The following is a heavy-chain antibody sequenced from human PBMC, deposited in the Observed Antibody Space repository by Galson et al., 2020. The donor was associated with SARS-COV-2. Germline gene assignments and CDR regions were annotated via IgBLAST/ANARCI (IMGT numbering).Heavy chain of an antibody. Sequence: GGSLRLSCAASGFYFSSFGMHWVRQAPGKGLEWVTFIRLDGSNKYYADSVKGRFTVSRDNSKNTVSLQMNSLRAEDTAIYYCAKDRTTDPYYIDSWGQGILVAVSS. D-gene: IGHD4-4*01. CDR1: GFYFSSFG. J-gene: IGHJ4*02. CDR3: AKDRTTDPYYIDS. V-gene: IGHV3-30*02. CDR2: IRLDGSNK.